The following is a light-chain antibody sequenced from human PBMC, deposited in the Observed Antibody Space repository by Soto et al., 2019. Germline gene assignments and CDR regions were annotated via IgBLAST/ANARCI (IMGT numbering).Light chain of an antibody. CDR3: QQISNWWFT. J-gene: IGKJ5*01. V-gene: IGKV3-11*01. CDR2: DAS. Sequence: EMVLTQSPATLSLSPGERATLSCRASQSVSSYLAWYQQKPGQAPRLLIYDASNRATGIPARFSGSGSGTDFALTISSLEPEDFAVYDCQQISNWWFTFGQGTRLEVK. CDR1: QSVSSY.